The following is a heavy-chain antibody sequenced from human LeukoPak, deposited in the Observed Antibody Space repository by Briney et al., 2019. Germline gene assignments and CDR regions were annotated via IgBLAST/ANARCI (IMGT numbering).Heavy chain of an antibody. D-gene: IGHD1-26*01. J-gene: IGHJ4*02. CDR3: ARQNSGGTIASDY. Sequence: GESLKISCKASGYSFTNYWIGWVRQMPGKGLEWMGIIYPGDSDTRYSPSFQGQVTISADKSISTAYLQWSSLEASDTAMYYCARQNSGGTIASDYWGQGTLVTVSS. CDR2: IYPGDSDT. V-gene: IGHV5-51*01. CDR1: GYSFTNYW.